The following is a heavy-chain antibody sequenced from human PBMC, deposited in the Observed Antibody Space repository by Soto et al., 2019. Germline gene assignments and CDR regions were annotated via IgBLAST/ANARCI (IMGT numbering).Heavy chain of an antibody. CDR3: ARDVGTYYYDSSGPRPFDY. CDR1: GYTFTSYG. J-gene: IGHJ4*02. D-gene: IGHD3-22*01. V-gene: IGHV1-18*01. CDR2: ISAYNGNT. Sequence: GASVKVSCKASGYTFTSYGISCVRQAPGQGLEWMGWISAYNGNTNYAQKLQGRVTMTTDTSTSTAYMEPRSLRSDDTAVYYCARDVGTYYYDSSGPRPFDYWGQGTLVTVSS.